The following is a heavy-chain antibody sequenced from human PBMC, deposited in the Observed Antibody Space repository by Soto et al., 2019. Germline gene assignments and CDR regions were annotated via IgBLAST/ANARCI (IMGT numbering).Heavy chain of an antibody. CDR1: GFTFSSYA. CDR3: ASSTTVTSSWFDP. J-gene: IGHJ5*02. D-gene: IGHD4-4*01. CDR2: ISGSDGST. V-gene: IGHV3-23*01. Sequence: EVQLLESGGGLVQPGGSLRLSCAASGFTFSSYAMSWVRQAPGKGLEWVSTISGSDGSTYYADSVKSRFTISRDNSKNTLYLQMNSLRAEDTAVYYCASSTTVTSSWFDPWGQGTLVTVSS.